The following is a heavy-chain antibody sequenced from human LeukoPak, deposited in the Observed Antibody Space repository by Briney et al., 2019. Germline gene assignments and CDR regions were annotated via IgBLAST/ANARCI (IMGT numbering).Heavy chain of an antibody. Sequence: GSLRLSCAASGFTFSSYCMSWVRQAPGKGLEWVVNIKQNGSEKYYVDSGKGRFTISRDNAKNSLYLQMNSLRAEDTAIYYCARGKRFGELFYFDYWGQGALVTVSS. CDR1: GFTFSSYC. J-gene: IGHJ4*02. CDR3: ARGKRFGELFYFDY. D-gene: IGHD3-10*01. CDR2: IKQNGSEK. V-gene: IGHV3-7*01.